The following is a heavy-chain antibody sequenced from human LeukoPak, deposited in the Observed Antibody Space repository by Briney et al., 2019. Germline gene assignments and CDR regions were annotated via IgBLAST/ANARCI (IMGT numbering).Heavy chain of an antibody. Sequence: PGASVKVSCKASGYTFSSYYMHWVRQAPGQGLEWMGIISPSGDYTRYAQKLQGRVSMTLDTSTSTVYMELNSLESEDTAMYYCARDNSGWSVDYWGQGTLVTVTS. J-gene: IGHJ4*02. CDR1: GYTFSSYY. V-gene: IGHV1-46*04. D-gene: IGHD6-19*01. CDR3: ARDNSGWSVDY. CDR2: ISPSGDYT.